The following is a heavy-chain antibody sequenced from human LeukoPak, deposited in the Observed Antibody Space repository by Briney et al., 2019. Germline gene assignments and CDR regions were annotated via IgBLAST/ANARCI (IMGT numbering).Heavy chain of an antibody. CDR3: AKGVRSGTYYNCFDP. Sequence: PRGALTLPYVPSGFTLDHYALHWDRQPPAPGLESISLISGDGVNTYYADSVKGRFTISRDNRKSSLYLQVSSLRAEDTALYYCAKGVRSGTYYNCFDPWGQGTLVTVSS. V-gene: IGHV3-43*02. J-gene: IGHJ5*02. CDR1: GFTLDHYA. CDR2: ISGDGVNT. D-gene: IGHD1-26*01.